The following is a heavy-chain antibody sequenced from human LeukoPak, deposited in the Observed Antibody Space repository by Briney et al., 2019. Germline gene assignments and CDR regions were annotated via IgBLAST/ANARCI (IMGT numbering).Heavy chain of an antibody. CDR2: IYTSGST. CDR3: ARHMTYYDTTGYLEDYFQH. J-gene: IGHJ1*01. V-gene: IGHV4-61*02. CDR1: GGSISSGSYY. Sequence: PSQTLSLTCTVSGGSISSGSYYWSWIRQPAGKGLEWIGRIYTSGSTNYNPSLKSRVTISVASKNQFSLELSSVTAADTAVYYCARHMTYYDTTGYLEDYFQHWSQGTLVTVSS. D-gene: IGHD3-22*01.